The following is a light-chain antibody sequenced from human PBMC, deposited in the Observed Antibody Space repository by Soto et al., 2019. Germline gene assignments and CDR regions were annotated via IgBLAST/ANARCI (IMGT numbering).Light chain of an antibody. CDR3: QQRSGWPPLHT. CDR2: DAS. J-gene: IGKJ4*01. V-gene: IGKV3-11*01. Sequence: EIVLTQSPATLSLSPGERATLPCRASQSVSTYLAWYQQKPGQAPRLLIYDASNRATGIPARFSGSGSGTDFTLTISSLEPEDFAVYYCQQRSGWPPLHTFGGGTKVEIK. CDR1: QSVSTY.